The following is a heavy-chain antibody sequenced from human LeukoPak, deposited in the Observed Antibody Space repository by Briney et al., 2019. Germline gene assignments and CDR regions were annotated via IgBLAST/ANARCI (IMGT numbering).Heavy chain of an antibody. CDR3: ARGRSGWYRDFDY. CDR2: IYYSGST. CDR1: GGSISSSSYY. V-gene: IGHV4-39*07. D-gene: IGHD6-19*01. Sequence: PSETLSLTCTVSGGSISSSSYYWGWIRQPPGKGLEWIGNIYYSGSTYYNPSLKSRVTISVDTSKNQFSLKLSSVTAADTAVYYCARGRSGWYRDFDYWGQGTLVTVSS. J-gene: IGHJ4*02.